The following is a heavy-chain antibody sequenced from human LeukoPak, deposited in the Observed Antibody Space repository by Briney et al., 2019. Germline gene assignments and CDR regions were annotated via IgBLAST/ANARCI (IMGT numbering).Heavy chain of an antibody. V-gene: IGHV4-61*02. Sequence: SQTLSLTCTVSGGSISSGSYYWSWIRQPAGKGLEWIGRIYTSGSTNYNPSLKSRVTISVDTSKNQFSLKLNSVTAADTAVYYCARGAVGGTYYYYYYMDVWGKGTTVTVSS. CDR3: ARGAVGGTYYYYYYMDV. CDR2: IYTSGST. J-gene: IGHJ6*03. D-gene: IGHD1-14*01. CDR1: GGSISSGSYY.